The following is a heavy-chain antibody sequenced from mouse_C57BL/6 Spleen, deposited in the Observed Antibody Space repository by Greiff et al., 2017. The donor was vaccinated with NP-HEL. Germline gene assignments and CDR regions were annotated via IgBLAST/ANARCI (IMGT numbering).Heavy chain of an antibody. CDR2: IDPETGGT. CDR1: GYTFTDYE. V-gene: IGHV1-15*01. CDR3: TRWVLYAMDY. Sequence: QVQLKQSGAELVRPGASVTLSCKASGYTFTDYEMHWVKQTPVHGLEWIGAIDPETGGTAYNQKFKGKAILTADKSSSTAYMELRSLTSEDSAVYYCTRWVLYAMDYWGQGTSVTVSS. J-gene: IGHJ4*01.